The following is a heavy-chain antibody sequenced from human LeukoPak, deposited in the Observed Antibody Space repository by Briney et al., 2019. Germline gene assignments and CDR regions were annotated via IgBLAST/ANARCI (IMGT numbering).Heavy chain of an antibody. Sequence: ASVKVSCKVSGYTLTQLSVHWVRQAPGQGLEWMGWISAYNGNTNYAQKLQGRVTMTTDTSTSTAYMELRSLRSDDTAVYYCARVEDDYGDSSYDYWGQGTLVTVSS. CDR1: GYTLTQLS. CDR2: ISAYNGNT. CDR3: ARVEDDYGDSSYDY. V-gene: IGHV1-18*01. J-gene: IGHJ4*02. D-gene: IGHD4-17*01.